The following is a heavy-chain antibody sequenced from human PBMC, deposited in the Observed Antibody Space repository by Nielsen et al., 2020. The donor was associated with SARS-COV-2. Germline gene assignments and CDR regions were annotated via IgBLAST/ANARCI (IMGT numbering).Heavy chain of an antibody. CDR2: ISSSGSYT. Sequence: GGSLRLSCAASGFTFSDYYMSWIRQAPGKGLEWVSYISSSGSYTNYADSVKGRFTISRDNAKNSLYLQMNSLRAEDTAVYYCARDPLYSGSYEFDYWGQGTLVTVSS. CDR3: ARDPLYSGSYEFDY. CDR1: GFTFSDYY. J-gene: IGHJ4*02. D-gene: IGHD1-26*01. V-gene: IGHV3-11*05.